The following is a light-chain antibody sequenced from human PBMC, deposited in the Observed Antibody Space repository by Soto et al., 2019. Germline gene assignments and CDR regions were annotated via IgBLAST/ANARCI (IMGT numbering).Light chain of an antibody. J-gene: IGLJ1*01. V-gene: IGLV1-44*01. CDR3: AAWDDSLNGYV. Sequence: SVLTQPPSASGTPGQRVTISCSESSSNIGSNTVNWYQQLPGTAPKLLIYSNNQRPSGVPDRFSGSKSGTSASLAISGLQSEDEADYYCAAWDDSLNGYVFGTGTKVTVL. CDR2: SNN. CDR1: SSNIGSNT.